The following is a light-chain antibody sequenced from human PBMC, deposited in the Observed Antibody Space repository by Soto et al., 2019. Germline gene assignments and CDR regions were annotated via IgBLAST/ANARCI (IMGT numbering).Light chain of an antibody. J-gene: IGKJ4*01. CDR1: QSISSW. Sequence: DIQMTHSPATLSASLRYGVTSNVRASQSISSWLAWYQQKPGKAPKLLIYKASSLESGVPSRFSGSGSGTEFTLTISSLQPDDFATYYCQQSYSTPLTFGGGTKVDIK. CDR2: KAS. CDR3: QQSYSTPLT. V-gene: IGKV1-5*03.